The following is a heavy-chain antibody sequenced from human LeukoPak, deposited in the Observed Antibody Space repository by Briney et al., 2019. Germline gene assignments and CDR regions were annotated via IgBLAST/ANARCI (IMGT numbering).Heavy chain of an antibody. Sequence: GGSLRLSCAASGFNFGNHWMDWVRQAPGQGLEWVANIKEDGTLAYYADSVRGRFSISRDNTRSSLLLQMNGLRAEDTAVYFCVRDGYNQNRFDFWGQGTLITVSS. CDR2: IKEDGTLA. CDR3: VRDGYNQNRFDF. CDR1: GFNFGNHW. J-gene: IGHJ4*02. V-gene: IGHV3-7*03. D-gene: IGHD1-14*01.